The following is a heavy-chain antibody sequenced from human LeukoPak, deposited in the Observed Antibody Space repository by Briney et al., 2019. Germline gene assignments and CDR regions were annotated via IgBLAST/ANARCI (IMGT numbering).Heavy chain of an antibody. CDR3: ARETGANYDPGAFDV. D-gene: IGHD3-3*01. CDR1: GYSFTGYY. CDR2: MNPKSGGT. J-gene: IGHJ3*01. Sequence: ASVKVSCKASGYSFTGYYIHWVRQAPGQGLEWMGWMNPKSGGTDSAEKFEGRVTMTRDTSLRTVYLELRRLRSDDTAAYYCARETGANYDPGAFDVWGQGTMVTVSS. V-gene: IGHV1-2*02.